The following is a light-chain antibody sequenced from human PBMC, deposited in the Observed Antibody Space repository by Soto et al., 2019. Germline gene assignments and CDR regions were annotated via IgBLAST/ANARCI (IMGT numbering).Light chain of an antibody. V-gene: IGKV1-5*01. J-gene: IGKJ1*01. Sequence: DIHWTLSPSVLAVSVGDAVTMTCRASQSISSWLAWYQQKPGKAPKLLIYDVSSLASGVPSRFSGSGSGTGFTLTISSLQPDDFATYYCQPYASYWTFGQGTKVDI. CDR1: QSISSW. CDR3: QPYASYWT. CDR2: DVS.